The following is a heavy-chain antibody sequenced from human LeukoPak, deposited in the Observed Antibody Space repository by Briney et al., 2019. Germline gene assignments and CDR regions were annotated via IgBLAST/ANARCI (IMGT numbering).Heavy chain of an antibody. D-gene: IGHD2-2*01. V-gene: IGHV4-61*09. CDR1: GDSISIGSYY. Sequence: SQTLSLTCTVSGDSISIGSYYWSWIRQPAGKGLEWIGHMNTTGYAKYNPSLKSRVTISVDTSNNQFSLKLSSVTAADTAVYYCARILVVPAAALDYWGQGTLVTVSS. J-gene: IGHJ4*02. CDR3: ARILVVPAAALDY. CDR2: MNTTGYA.